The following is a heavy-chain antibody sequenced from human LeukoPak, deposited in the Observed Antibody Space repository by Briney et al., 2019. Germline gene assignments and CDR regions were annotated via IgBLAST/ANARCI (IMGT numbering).Heavy chain of an antibody. Sequence: PSETPSLTCTVSNVSISSGSHYWNWIRQPAGKGLEWIGRIYTSGSTNYNPSLKSRVTMSVDTSKNQFSLKLSSVTTADTAVYYCARERDSSSWPGYYYYMDVWGKGTTVTVSS. V-gene: IGHV4-61*02. CDR2: IYTSGST. CDR1: NVSISSGSHY. D-gene: IGHD6-13*01. J-gene: IGHJ6*03. CDR3: ARERDSSSWPGYYYYMDV.